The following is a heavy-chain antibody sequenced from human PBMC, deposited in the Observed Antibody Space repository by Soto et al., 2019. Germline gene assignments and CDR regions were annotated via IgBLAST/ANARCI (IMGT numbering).Heavy chain of an antibody. CDR2: IIPIFGIG. V-gene: IGHV1-69*01. CDR1: GGPSSSYA. D-gene: IGHD2-2*02. Sequence: QVQLVQSRAEVRKPGSSVKVSCETSGGPSSSYAINWVRQAPGQALEWMGGIIPIFGIGEYSQKFEARLSITADASTGAGHMVLSSLRSDDTAVYYGARSVAGSCTGSSCHNFHDGLDVWGQGTTVTVSS. CDR3: ARSVAGSCTGSSCHNFHDGLDV. J-gene: IGHJ6*02.